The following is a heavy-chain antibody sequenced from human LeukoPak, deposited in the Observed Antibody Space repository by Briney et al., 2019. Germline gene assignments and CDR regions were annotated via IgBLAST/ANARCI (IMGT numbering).Heavy chain of an antibody. CDR1: GGSISSGDYY. V-gene: IGHV4-30-4*01. J-gene: IGHJ5*02. CDR3: ARSRYGPWFDP. Sequence: PSETLSLTCTVSGGSISSGDYYWGWIRQPPGTGLEWIGYIYYSGSTYYNPSLKSRVTISVDTSKNQFSLKLSSVTAADTAVYYCARSRYGPWFDPWGQGTLVTVSS. D-gene: IGHD4-17*01. CDR2: IYYSGST.